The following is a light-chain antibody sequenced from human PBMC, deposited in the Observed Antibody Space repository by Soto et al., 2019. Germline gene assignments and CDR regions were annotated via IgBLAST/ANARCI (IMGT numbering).Light chain of an antibody. V-gene: IGLV2-14*01. CDR2: EVS. CDR3: SSYTSGSTWV. CDR1: CSDVGGYNY. Sequence: QSALTQPASVSGSPGQSITISCTGTCSDVGGYNYVSWYQQHPGKAPKLMIYEVSNRPSGVSNRFSGSKSGNTASLTISGLQAEDEADYYCSSYTSGSTWVFGGGTQLTVL. J-gene: IGLJ3*02.